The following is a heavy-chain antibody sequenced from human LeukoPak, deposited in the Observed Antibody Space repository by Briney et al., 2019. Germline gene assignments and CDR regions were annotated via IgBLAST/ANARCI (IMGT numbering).Heavy chain of an antibody. CDR2: ISSSSSYI. D-gene: IGHD2-21*02. V-gene: IGHV3-21*04. CDR3: AKDIKVVVTANAFDI. J-gene: IGHJ3*02. Sequence: GGSLRLSCAASGFTFSSYSMNWVRQAPGKGLEWVSSISSSSSYIYYADSVKGRFTISRDNAKNSLYLQMNSLRAEDTALYYCAKDIKVVVTANAFDIWGQGTMVTDPS. CDR1: GFTFSSYS.